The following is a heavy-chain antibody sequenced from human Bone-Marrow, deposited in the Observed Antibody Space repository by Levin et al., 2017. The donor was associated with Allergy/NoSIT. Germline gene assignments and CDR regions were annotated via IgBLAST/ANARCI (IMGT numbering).Heavy chain of an antibody. D-gene: IGHD1-1*01. Sequence: GASVKVSCAASGFTFSSYAMSWVRQAPGKGLEWVSAISGSGGDTYYADSVKGRFTISRDNSKNTLYLQMNSLRAEDTAVYFCAKDRSLERRGIFDYWGQGTLVTVSS. V-gene: IGHV3-23*01. CDR3: AKDRSLERRGIFDY. CDR2: ISGSGGDT. J-gene: IGHJ4*02. CDR1: GFTFSSYA.